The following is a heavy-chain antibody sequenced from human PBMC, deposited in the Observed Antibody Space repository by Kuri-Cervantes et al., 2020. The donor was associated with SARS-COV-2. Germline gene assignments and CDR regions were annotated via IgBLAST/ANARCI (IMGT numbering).Heavy chain of an antibody. D-gene: IGHD3-16*01. J-gene: IGHJ6*02. CDR1: GFTFSSYS. Sequence: GESLKISCAASGFTFSSYSMNWVRQAPGKGLEWVSYISSSSSTIYYADSVKGRFTISRDNAKNSLYLQMNSLRAEDTAVYYCAKGGAADNHYYYYCGMDVWGQGTTVTVSS. CDR2: ISSSSSTI. CDR3: AKGGAADNHYYYYCGMDV. V-gene: IGHV3-48*01.